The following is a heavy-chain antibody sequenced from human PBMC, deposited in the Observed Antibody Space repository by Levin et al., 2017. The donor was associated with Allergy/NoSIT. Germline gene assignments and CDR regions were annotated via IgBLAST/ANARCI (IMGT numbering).Heavy chain of an antibody. J-gene: IGHJ4*02. CDR3: ARVREQWLPRDFDY. D-gene: IGHD6-19*01. V-gene: IGHV1-2*04. CDR2: INPNSGGT. CDR1: GYTFTGYY. Sequence: ASVKVSCKASGYTFTGYYMHWVRQAPGQGLEWMGWINPNSGGTNYAQKFQGWVTMTRDTSISTAYMELSRLRSDDTAVYYCARVREQWLPRDFDYWGQGTLVTVSS.